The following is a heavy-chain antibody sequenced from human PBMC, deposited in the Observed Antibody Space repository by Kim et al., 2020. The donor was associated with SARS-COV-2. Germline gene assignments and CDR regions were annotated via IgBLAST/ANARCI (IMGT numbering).Heavy chain of an antibody. CDR3: TTAHPYCSSTSCYYFDY. J-gene: IGHJ4*02. Sequence: GGSLRLSCAASGFTFSNAWMSWVRQAPGKGLEWVGRIKSKTDGGTTDYAAPVKGRFTISRDDSKNTLYLQMNSLKTEDTAVYYCTTAHPYCSSTSCYYFDYWGQGTLCTVS. CDR2: IKSKTDGGTT. D-gene: IGHD2-2*01. CDR1: GFTFSNAW. V-gene: IGHV3-15*01.